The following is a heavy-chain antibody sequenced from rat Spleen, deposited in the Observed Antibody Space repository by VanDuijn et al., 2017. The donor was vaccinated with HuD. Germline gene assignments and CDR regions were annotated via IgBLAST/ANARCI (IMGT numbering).Heavy chain of an antibody. V-gene: IGHV5-27*01. CDR3: TTVTY. J-gene: IGHJ3*01. CDR1: GFSFSNYY. CDR2: ITTGGGGT. Sequence: EGQLVESGGGLVQPGRSLKLSCAASGFSFSNYYMAWVRQAPTKGLEWVAYITTGGGGTYYRDSVKGRFTISRDNAKSTLYLQMDSLRSEDTATYYCTTVTYWGQGTLVTVSS.